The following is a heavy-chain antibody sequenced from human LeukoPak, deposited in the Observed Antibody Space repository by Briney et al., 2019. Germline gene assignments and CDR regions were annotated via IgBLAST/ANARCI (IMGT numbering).Heavy chain of an antibody. CDR1: GYTFTSYG. CDR2: ISAYNGNT. V-gene: IGHV1-18*01. CDR3: ARGVEYSYGYLLVVGDY. D-gene: IGHD5-18*01. Sequence: ASVKVSCRASGYTFTSYGISWVRQAPGQGLEWMGWISAYNGNTNYAQKLQGRVTMTTDTSTSTAYMERRSLRSDDTAVYYCARGVEYSYGYLLVVGDYWGQGTLVTVSS. J-gene: IGHJ4*02.